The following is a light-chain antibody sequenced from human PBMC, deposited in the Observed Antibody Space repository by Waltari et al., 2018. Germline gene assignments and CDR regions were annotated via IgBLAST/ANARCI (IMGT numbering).Light chain of an antibody. CDR2: DVT. J-gene: IGLJ2*01. V-gene: IGLV2-11*01. CDR1: RNDLLIYNH. Sequence: QSALTQPRSVSGSPGQSVTISCTGTRNDLLIYNHVSWYQQHPGKAPKPVIYDVTKRPSGVPDRCAASNSGTTASLTISGLQAEDEADYHCCSYAGSYTVVFGGGTKLTVL. CDR3: CSYAGSYTVV.